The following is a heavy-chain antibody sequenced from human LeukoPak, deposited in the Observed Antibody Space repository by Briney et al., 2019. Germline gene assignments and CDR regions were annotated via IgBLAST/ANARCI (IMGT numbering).Heavy chain of an antibody. D-gene: IGHD4/OR15-4a*01. Sequence: GRSLRLSCAASGFTFSSYGMHWVRQAPGKGLEWVAIIWFDGSNKYYADSVKGRFTISRDDSKNTLYLQMNSLRAEDTAVYCCARNGGNYILDYWGQGTLVTVSS. V-gene: IGHV3-33*01. CDR1: GFTFSSYG. CDR2: IWFDGSNK. J-gene: IGHJ4*02. CDR3: ARNGGNYILDY.